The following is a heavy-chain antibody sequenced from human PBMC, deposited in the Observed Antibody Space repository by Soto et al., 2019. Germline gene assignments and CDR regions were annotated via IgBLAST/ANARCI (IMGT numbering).Heavy chain of an antibody. V-gene: IGHV4-34*01. CDR1: GGSFSSYY. J-gene: IGHJ6*03. D-gene: IGHD3-16*02. CDR2: IDHSGSN. Sequence: SETLSLTCAVYGGSFSSYYWNWLRQPPGKGLEWIGEIDHSGSNNYNPSLQSRVSISLDLVRKQVSLQLTSVTAADSATYYCARGHIVSSNFYFMEVWGKGTTVTVSS. CDR3: ARGHIVSSNFYFMEV.